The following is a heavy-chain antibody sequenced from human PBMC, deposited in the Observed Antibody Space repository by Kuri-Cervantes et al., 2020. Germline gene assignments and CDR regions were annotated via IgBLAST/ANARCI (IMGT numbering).Heavy chain of an antibody. CDR2: ISDSGRTI. Sequence: GGSLRLSCAASGFIFSSYSMNWVRQAPGKGLEWVSHISDSGRTIYYADSVRGRFTVSRDNAKNSLYLQMNSLRGEDTAMYYCARLRDYGINWFDPWGQGTLVTVSS. D-gene: IGHD4-17*01. CDR3: ARLRDYGINWFDP. CDR1: GFIFSSYS. V-gene: IGHV3-48*04. J-gene: IGHJ5*02.